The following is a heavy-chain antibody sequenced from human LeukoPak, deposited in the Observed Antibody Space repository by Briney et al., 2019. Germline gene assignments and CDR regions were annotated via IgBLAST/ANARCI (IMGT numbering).Heavy chain of an antibody. V-gene: IGHV4-34*01. D-gene: IGHD5-18*01. J-gene: IGHJ4*02. CDR3: ARGAVTGYSYGYYFDY. Sequence: SETLSLTCAVYGGSFSGYYWSWIRQPPGKGLEWIGEINHSGSTNYNPSLKSRVTISVDRSKNQFSLKLSSVTAADTAMYYCARGAVTGYSYGYYFDYWGQGTLVTVSS. CDR1: GGSFSGYY. CDR2: INHSGST.